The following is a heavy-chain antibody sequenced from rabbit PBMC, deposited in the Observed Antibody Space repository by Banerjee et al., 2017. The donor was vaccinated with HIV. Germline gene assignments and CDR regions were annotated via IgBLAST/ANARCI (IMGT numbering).Heavy chain of an antibody. CDR2: IYTGSNGNT. V-gene: IGHV1S40*01. Sequence: QSLEESGGDLVKPGASLTLTCTASGFSFSSSYYMCWVRQAPGKGLEWIACIYTGSNGNTYYASWAKGRFTVSKSSSTTVTLQMTSLTAADTATYFCGRDGGSGWYLDRLDLWGPGTLVTVS. CDR1: GFSFSSSYY. J-gene: IGHJ3*01. D-gene: IGHD1-1*01. CDR3: GRDGGSGWYLDRLDL.